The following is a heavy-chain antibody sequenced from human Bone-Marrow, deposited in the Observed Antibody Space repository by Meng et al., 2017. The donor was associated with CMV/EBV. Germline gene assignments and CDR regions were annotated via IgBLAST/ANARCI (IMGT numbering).Heavy chain of an antibody. Sequence: GESLKISCAASGFTFSSYAMSWVRQAPGKGLEWVSAISGSGGSTYYADSVKGRFTISRDNSKNTLYLQMNSLRAEDTAVYYCAKDSTRNRYYLDYWGQGTLVTVSS. CDR2: ISGSGGST. J-gene: IGHJ4*02. V-gene: IGHV3-23*01. CDR3: AKDSTRNRYYLDY. D-gene: IGHD5/OR15-5a*01. CDR1: GFTFSSYA.